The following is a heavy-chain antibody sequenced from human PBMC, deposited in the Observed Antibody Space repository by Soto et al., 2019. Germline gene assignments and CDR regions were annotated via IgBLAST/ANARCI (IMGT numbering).Heavy chain of an antibody. CDR3: ARHRIVATTWGDYFDY. J-gene: IGHJ4*02. CDR2: IYYSGST. Sequence: PSETLSLTCTVSGGSVSSGSYYWSWIRQPPGKGLEWIGSIYYSGSTYYNPSLKSRVTISVDTSKNQFSLKLSSVTAADTAVYYCARHRIVATTWGDYFDYWGQGTLVTVSS. V-gene: IGHV4-39*01. D-gene: IGHD5-12*01. CDR1: GGSVSSGSYY.